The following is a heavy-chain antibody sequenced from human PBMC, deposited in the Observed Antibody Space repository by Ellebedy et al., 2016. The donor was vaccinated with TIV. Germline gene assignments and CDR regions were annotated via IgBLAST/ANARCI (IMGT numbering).Heavy chain of an antibody. CDR2: IYTSGST. V-gene: IGHV4-4*07. D-gene: IGHD4-11*01. CDR3: ARSYSNYRGGWFNP. Sequence: SETLSLXCTVSGGSISSYYWSWIRQPAGKGLEWIGRIYTSGSTNYNPSLKSRVTMSVDTSKNQFSLKLSSVTAADTAVYYCARSYSNYRGGWFNPWGQGTLVTVSS. CDR1: GGSISSYY. J-gene: IGHJ5*02.